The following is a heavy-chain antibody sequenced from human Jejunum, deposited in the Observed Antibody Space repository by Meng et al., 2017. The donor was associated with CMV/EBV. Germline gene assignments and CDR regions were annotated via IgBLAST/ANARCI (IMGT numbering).Heavy chain of an antibody. V-gene: IGHV3-73*02. Sequence: VPPVESGGGLVQPGGSLKLSCTASGFTFSGSAMHWVRQASGKGLEWVGRIRTKANNYATEYGASVKGRFTISRDDSKNTAYLQMNSLRVEDTAVYYCAKDVGYWGQGTLVTVSS. CDR2: IRTKANNYAT. CDR3: AKDVGY. CDR1: GFTFSGSA. D-gene: IGHD1-26*01. J-gene: IGHJ4*02.